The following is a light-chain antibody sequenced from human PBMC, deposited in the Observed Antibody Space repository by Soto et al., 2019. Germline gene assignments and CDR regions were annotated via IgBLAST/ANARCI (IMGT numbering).Light chain of an antibody. V-gene: IGLV2-14*03. CDR1: SSDVGGYNY. CDR3: SSYTSSSTLYV. Sequence: QSALTQPASVSGSPGQSITISCTGTSSDVGGYNYVSWYQHHPGKAPKLMIYDVGNRPSGVSNRFSGPKSGNTASLTISGLQAEDEADYYCSSYTSSSTLYVFGTGTKLTVL. CDR2: DVG. J-gene: IGLJ1*01.